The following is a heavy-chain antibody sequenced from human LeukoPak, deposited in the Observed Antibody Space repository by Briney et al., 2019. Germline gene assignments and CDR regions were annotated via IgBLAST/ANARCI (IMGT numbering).Heavy chain of an antibody. J-gene: IGHJ6*02. CDR2: IYTSGST. V-gene: IGHV4-4*07. CDR3: ARDNIVVVPAARQGGYYYYYGMDV. CDR1: GGSISSYY. Sequence: SETLSLTCTVSGGSISSYYWSWIRQPAGKGLEWIGRIYTSGSTNYNPSLKSRVTMSVDTSKNQFSLKLNSVTAADTAVYYCARDNIVVVPAARQGGYYYYYGMDVWGQGTTVTVSS. D-gene: IGHD2-2*01.